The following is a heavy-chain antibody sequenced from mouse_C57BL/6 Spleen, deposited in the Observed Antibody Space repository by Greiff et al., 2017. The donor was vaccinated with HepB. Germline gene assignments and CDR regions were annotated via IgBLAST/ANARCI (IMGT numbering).Heavy chain of an antibody. CDR2: ISSGSSTI. CDR1: GFTFSDYG. V-gene: IGHV5-17*01. CDR3: ARIYYYGRDYAMDY. J-gene: IGHJ4*01. D-gene: IGHD1-1*01. Sequence: EVHLVESGGGLVKPGGSLKLSCAASGFTFSDYGMHWVRQAPEKGLEWVAYISSGSSTIYYADTVKGRFTISRDNAKNTLFLQMTSLRSEDTAMYYCARIYYYGRDYAMDYWGQGTSVTVSS.